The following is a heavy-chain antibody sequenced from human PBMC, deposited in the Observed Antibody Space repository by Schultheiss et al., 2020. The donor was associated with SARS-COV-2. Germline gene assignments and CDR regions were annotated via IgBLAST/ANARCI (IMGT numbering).Heavy chain of an antibody. D-gene: IGHD3-3*01. J-gene: IGHJ4*02. CDR3: ARDTPSVLREYYFDY. CDR1: GFTFSSYG. CDR2: ISYDGSNK. V-gene: IGHV3-30*03. Sequence: GGSLRLSCAASGFTFSSYGMHWVRQAPGKGLEWVAVISYDGSNKYYADSVKGRFTISRDNSKNTLYLQMNSLRAEDTAVYYCARDTPSVLREYYFDYWGQGTLVTVSS.